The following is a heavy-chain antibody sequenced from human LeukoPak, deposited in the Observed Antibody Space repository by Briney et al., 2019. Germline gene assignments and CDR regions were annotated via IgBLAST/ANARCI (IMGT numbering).Heavy chain of an antibody. D-gene: IGHD3-10*01. CDR3: ARQAYYGSGTYYNFNS. CDR1: GGSISSSSYY. CDR2: IYHSGST. Sequence: SETLSLTCTVSGGSISSSSYYWGWIRQPPGKGLERIGSIYHSGSTYYNPSLKSRVTVSVDKSENHFSLKLSSVTAADTAVYYCARQAYYGSGTYYNFNSWGQGTLVTVSS. V-gene: IGHV4-39*01. J-gene: IGHJ4*02.